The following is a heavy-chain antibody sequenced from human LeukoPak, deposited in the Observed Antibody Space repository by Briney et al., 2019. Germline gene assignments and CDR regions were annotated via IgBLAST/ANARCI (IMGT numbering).Heavy chain of an antibody. Sequence: PGGSLRPSCAASGFTVSSNYMSWVRQAPGKGLEWVSVIYSGGSTYYADSVKGRFTISRDNSKNTLYLQMNSLRAEDTDVYYFARARRYSSGWSRIFDYWGQGTLVTVSS. CDR2: IYSGGST. D-gene: IGHD6-19*01. V-gene: IGHV3-53*01. J-gene: IGHJ4*02. CDR1: GFTVSSNY. CDR3: ARARRYSSGWSRIFDY.